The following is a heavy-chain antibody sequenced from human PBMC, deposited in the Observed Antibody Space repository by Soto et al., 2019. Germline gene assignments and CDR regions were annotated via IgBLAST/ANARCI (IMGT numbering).Heavy chain of an antibody. Sequence: QLQLQESGSGLVKPSLTLSLTCAVSGGSISSGGYSWSWIRQPPGKGLEWIGYIYHSGSTYYNPSLKSRVTISVDRSKNQFSLKLSSVTAADTAVYYCARARAEYYYDSSGYYYAPDPLYYFDYWGQGTLVTVSS. V-gene: IGHV4-30-2*01. CDR1: GGSISSGGYS. CDR2: IYHSGST. CDR3: ARARAEYYYDSSGYYYAPDPLYYFDY. D-gene: IGHD3-22*01. J-gene: IGHJ4*02.